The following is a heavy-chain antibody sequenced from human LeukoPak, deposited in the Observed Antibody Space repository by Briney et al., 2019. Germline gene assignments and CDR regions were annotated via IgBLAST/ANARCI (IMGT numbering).Heavy chain of an antibody. D-gene: IGHD3-9*01. Sequence: GGSLRLSCAASEFIFSNYWMSWVRQAPGKGLEWVSTISGSGISTYYADSVKGRFTISRDNSRNTLYLQMNSLRAEDTALYYCVKGDNNILTGYYNSFDYWGQGTLVTVSS. J-gene: IGHJ4*02. CDR1: EFIFSNYW. CDR2: ISGSGIST. V-gene: IGHV3-23*01. CDR3: VKGDNNILTGYYNSFDY.